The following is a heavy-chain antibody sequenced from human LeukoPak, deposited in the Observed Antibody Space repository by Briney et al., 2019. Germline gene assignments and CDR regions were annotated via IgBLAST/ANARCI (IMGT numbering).Heavy chain of an antibody. V-gene: IGHV4-61*01. D-gene: IGHD3-3*02. CDR2: IYDSGST. J-gene: IGHJ3*02. CDR1: GGSVSIGNYY. Sequence: PSGTLSLTCTVSGGSVSIGNYYWSWIRQPPGKGLEWIGYIYDSGSTNYNPSLKSRVSISVGTSKNQFSLKLTSVTPADTAVYYCASGFPVLATSAFDIWGQGTMVTVSS. CDR3: ASGFPVLATSAFDI.